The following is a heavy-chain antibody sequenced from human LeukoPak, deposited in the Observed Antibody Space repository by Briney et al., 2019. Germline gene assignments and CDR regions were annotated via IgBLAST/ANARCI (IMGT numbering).Heavy chain of an antibody. J-gene: IGHJ6*04. V-gene: IGHV4-34*01. CDR1: NGSFSAYY. CDR3: ARRYCSGGSCYMRGYYGMDV. CDR2: ISHSGST. D-gene: IGHD2-15*01. Sequence: SETLSLTCAVSNGSFSAYYWSWIRQSPGKGLQWIGEISHSGSTNYNPALKLRVSIPLDTSKKQFSLRLSSVSAADTAVYFCARRYCSGGSCYMRGYYGMDVWATGTTVIVSS.